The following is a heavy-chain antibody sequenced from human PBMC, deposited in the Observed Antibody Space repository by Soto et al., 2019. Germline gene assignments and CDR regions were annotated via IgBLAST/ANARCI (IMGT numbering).Heavy chain of an antibody. V-gene: IGHV1-69*06. CDR1: GGTSTRYA. CDR3: TRGSEYDFWSGYL. J-gene: IGHJ4*02. D-gene: IGHD3-3*01. CDR2: IVPMFGTS. Sequence: ERLVQSGAEVRKPGSSVKVSCKVTGGTSTRYAINWVRQAPGQGLEWRGGIVPMFGTSKYGQKFQGRVTITADTSTDIAYMELRSLRSEDTAVYYCTRGSEYDFWSGYLWGQGTLVSVSS.